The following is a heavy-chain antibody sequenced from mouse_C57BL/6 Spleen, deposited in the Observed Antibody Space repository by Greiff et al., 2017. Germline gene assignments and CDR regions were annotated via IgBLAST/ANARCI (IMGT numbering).Heavy chain of an antibody. V-gene: IGHV5-2*01. CDR1: EYEFPSHD. Sequence: EVNVVESGGGLVQPGESLKLSCESNEYEFPSHDMSWVRKTPEKRLELVAAINSDGGSTYYPDTMERRFIISRDTTKKTLYLQMSSLRSEDTALYYCARHVGNFAWLAYWGQVTLVTVSA. D-gene: IGHD2-1*01. CDR3: ARHVGNFAWLAY. J-gene: IGHJ3*01. CDR2: INSDGGST.